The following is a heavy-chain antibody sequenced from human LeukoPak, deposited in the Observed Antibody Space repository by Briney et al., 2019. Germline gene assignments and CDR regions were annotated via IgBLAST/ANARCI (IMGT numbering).Heavy chain of an antibody. CDR1: GFSFSYYS. D-gene: IGHD5-18*01. V-gene: IGHV3-21*01. J-gene: IGHJ4*02. CDR3: AREPTSMGSDY. Sequence: GGSLRLSCAASGFSFSYYSMHWVRQAPGKGLEWVSSISDSSSYIYYVDSVKGRFTISRDNAKNSLYLQMNNLRADDAAVYYCAREPTSMGSDYWGQGTLATVSS. CDR2: ISDSSSYI.